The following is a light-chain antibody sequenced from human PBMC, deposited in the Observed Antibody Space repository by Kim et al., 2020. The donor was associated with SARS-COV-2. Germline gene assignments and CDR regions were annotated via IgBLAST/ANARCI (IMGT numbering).Light chain of an antibody. V-gene: IGKV3-15*01. CDR2: GVS. J-gene: IGKJ1*01. CDR3: HQHSNWPWT. Sequence: EIVMTQSPATLSVSPGEGATLSCRASQSVTNQLAWYQQKPGQAPRLLIYGVSTRATGIPARFSGSGSGTEFTLTITSLQSEDFAVYYCHQHSNWPWTFGRGTKVDIK. CDR1: QSVTNQ.